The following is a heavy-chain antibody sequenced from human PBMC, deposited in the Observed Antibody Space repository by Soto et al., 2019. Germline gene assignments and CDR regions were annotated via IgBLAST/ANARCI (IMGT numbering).Heavy chain of an antibody. V-gene: IGHV3-9*01. CDR1: GFTFDDYA. CDR2: ISWNGGSI. J-gene: IGHJ6*03. D-gene: IGHD3-10*01. CDR3: ETAPKRPLCSMVRGGNSHMEV. Sequence: EVQLVESGGGLVQPGRSLRLSCAASGFTFDDYAMHWVRQAPGKGLEWVSGISWNGGSIGYADSVKGRFTISRDNAKNSLYLQMNSLRAEDTALYYWETAPKRPLCSMVRGGNSHMEVWGKGGTVT.